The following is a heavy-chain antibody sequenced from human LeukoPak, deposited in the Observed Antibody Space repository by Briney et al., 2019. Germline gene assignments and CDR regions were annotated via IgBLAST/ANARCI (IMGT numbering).Heavy chain of an antibody. CDR3: ARARLVVVPAAKYNWFDP. D-gene: IGHD2-2*01. CDR2: IYYSGST. J-gene: IGHJ5*02. CDR1: GGSISSYY. Sequence: SETLSLTCTVSGGSISSYYWSWIRQPPGKGLEWIGYIYYSGSTNYNPSLKSRVTISVDTSKNQFSLKLSSVTAADTAVYYCARARLVVVPAAKYNWFDPWGQGTLVTVSS. V-gene: IGHV4-59*08.